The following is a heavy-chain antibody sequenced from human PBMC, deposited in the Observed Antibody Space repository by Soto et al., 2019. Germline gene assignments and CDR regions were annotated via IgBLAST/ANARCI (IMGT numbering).Heavy chain of an antibody. Sequence: RLSCAGSGFTLSGYEVNWVRQAPGKGLEWLSYISSSGSLTYYADSVKGRFTVSRDNAKNSVYLQMNRLRAEDTAVYYCARIGGDCATTVCYDYFYYAMGVWGQGTTVTVSS. D-gene: IGHD2-2*01. V-gene: IGHV3-48*03. CDR3: ARIGGDCATTVCYDYFYYAMGV. CDR2: ISSSGSLT. J-gene: IGHJ6*02. CDR1: GFTLSGYE.